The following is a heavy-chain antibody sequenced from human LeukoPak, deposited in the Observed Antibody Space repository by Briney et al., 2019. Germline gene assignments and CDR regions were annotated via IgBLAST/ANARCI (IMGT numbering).Heavy chain of an antibody. CDR3: AKDIYLPTTSCILAV. V-gene: IGHV3-30*02. D-gene: IGHD1-26*01. Sequence: GVPPRLSCAACGFTFNNYGMLCVRQSPGKGLEGVGFIRYDGSNKYFVDSVKGRFTISRDNYKNTVDLQMNSLREADTAVYYCAKDIYLPTTSCILAVWGKGTTVTVSS. J-gene: IGHJ6*04. CDR2: IRYDGSNK. CDR1: GFTFNNYG.